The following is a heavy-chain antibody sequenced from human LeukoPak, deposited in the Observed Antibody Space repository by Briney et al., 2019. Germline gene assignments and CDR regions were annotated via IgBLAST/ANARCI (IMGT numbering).Heavy chain of an antibody. CDR2: IWYDGSNK. D-gene: IGHD3-10*01. CDR3: ARSLEKDYYGSGSYYMNNWFDP. CDR1: GFTFSNYG. J-gene: IGHJ5*02. V-gene: IGHV3-33*01. Sequence: GGSLRLSCAASGFTFSNYGMHWVRQAPGKGLEWVAGIWYDGSNKYYADSVKGRFTISRDNSKNTLYLQMNSLRGEDTAVYYCARSLEKDYYGSGSYYMNNWFDPWGQGTLVTVSS.